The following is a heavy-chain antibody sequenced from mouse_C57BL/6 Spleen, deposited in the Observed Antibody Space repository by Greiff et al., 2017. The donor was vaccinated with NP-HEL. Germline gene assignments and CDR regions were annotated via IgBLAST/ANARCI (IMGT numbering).Heavy chain of an antibody. CDR1: GYTFTSYW. J-gene: IGHJ2*01. CDR2: IDPSDSYT. D-gene: IGHD1-1*01. V-gene: IGHV1-69*01. CDR3: ARGYYGSRMYVDY. Sequence: VKLQQPGAELVMPGASVKLSCKASGYTFTSYWMHWVKQRPGQGLEWIGEIDPSDSYTNSNQKFKGKSTLTVDKSSSTAYMQLSSLTSEDSAVDYCARGYYGSRMYVDYWGQGTTLTVSS.